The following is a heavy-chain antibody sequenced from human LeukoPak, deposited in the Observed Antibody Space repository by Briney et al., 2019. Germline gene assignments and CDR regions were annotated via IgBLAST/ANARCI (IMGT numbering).Heavy chain of an antibody. V-gene: IGHV1-8*01. CDR1: GYTFTSYD. D-gene: IGHD6-13*01. CDR2: MNPNSGNT. Sequence: ASVKVSCKASGYTFTSYDINWVRQATGQGLEWMGWMNPNSGNTGCAQKLQGRVTMTTDTSTSTAYMELRSLRSDDTAVYYCARVGGYSSSWYNDYWGQGTLVTVSS. J-gene: IGHJ4*02. CDR3: ARVGGYSSSWYNDY.